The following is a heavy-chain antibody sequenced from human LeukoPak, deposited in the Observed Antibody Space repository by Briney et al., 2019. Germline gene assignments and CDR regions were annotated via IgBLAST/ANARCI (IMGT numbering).Heavy chain of an antibody. D-gene: IGHD6-13*01. CDR1: GYTFTGYY. J-gene: IGHJ5*02. Sequence: ASVKVSCKASGYTFTGYYMHWVRRAPGQGLEWMGWINPNSGGTNYAQKFQGRVTMTRDTSISTAYMELSRLRSDDTAVYYCARVLSWTLNWFDHWGQGTLVTVSS. V-gene: IGHV1-2*02. CDR3: ARVLSWTLNWFDH. CDR2: INPNSGGT.